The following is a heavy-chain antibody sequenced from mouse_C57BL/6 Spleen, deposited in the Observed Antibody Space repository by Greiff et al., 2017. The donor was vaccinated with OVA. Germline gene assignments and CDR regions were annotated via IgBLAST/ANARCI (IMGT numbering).Heavy chain of an antibody. CDR2: ISSDSSTI. J-gene: IGHJ4*01. Sequence: EVKVVESGGGLVKPGGSLKLSCAASGFTFSDYGMHWVRQAPEKGLEWVAYISSDSSTIYYTDTVKGRFTISRDNAQNTLFLQMTSRRAKDTDMYYCAPWFRAMDYWGKGTSVTVSS. CDR3: APWFRAMDY. D-gene: IGHD2-2*01. CDR1: GFTFSDYG. V-gene: IGHV5-17*01.